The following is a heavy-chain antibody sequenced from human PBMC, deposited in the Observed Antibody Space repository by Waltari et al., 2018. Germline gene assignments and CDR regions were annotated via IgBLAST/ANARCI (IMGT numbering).Heavy chain of an antibody. CDR1: GYTFTSYD. Sequence: QVQLVQSGAEVKKPGASVKVSCKASGYTFTSYDINWVRQATGQGLEWMGWMNPNSGNTGYAQKCQGRVTITRNTSISTAYMELSSLRSEDTAVYYCARGEGGVVVAAMKHYGMDVWGQGTTVTVSS. CDR2: MNPNSGNT. J-gene: IGHJ6*02. CDR3: ARGEGGVVVAAMKHYGMDV. V-gene: IGHV1-8*03. D-gene: IGHD2-15*01.